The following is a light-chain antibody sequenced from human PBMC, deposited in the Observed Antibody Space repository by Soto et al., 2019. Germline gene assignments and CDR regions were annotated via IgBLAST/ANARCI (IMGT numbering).Light chain of an antibody. CDR1: SSNIGAHYD. Sequence: QSVLTQPPSVSGAPGQRVTISCTGSSSNIGAHYDVHWYQQLPGTAPKLLIYGNPNRPSGVPDRFSGSKSGTSASLAITGLQAEDEADYYCQSYDSSLSGGIFGGGTKVTVL. CDR3: QSYDSSLSGGI. J-gene: IGLJ2*01. CDR2: GNP. V-gene: IGLV1-40*01.